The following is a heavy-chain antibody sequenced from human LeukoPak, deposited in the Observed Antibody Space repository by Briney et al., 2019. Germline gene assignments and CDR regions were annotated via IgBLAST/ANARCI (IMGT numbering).Heavy chain of an antibody. D-gene: IGHD4-17*01. CDR2: IRGSGDLR. Sequence: GGSLRLSCSAASGFPFSDSDMNWVRQAPGKGLEWISYIRGSGDLRYYAESVKGRFSISRDNAKKSFFLQMNSLRVEDTAIYYCTRGHDRYDYGDHGWFDPWGQGTLVTVST. CDR3: TRGHDRYDYGDHGWFDP. CDR1: GFPFSDSD. J-gene: IGHJ5*02. V-gene: IGHV3-48*03.